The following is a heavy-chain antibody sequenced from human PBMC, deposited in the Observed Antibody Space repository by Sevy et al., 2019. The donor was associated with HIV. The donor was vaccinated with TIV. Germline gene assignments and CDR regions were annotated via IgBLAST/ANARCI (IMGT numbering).Heavy chain of an antibody. CDR2: IIPIFGTA. CDR3: AQRLAAAGTDFDY. Sequence: ATVKVSCKASGGTFSSYAISWVRQAPGQGLEWMGGIIPIFGTANYAQKFQGRVTITADESTSTAYMELSSLRSQDTAVYYCAQRLAAAGTDFDYWGQGTQVTVSS. CDR1: GGTFSSYA. J-gene: IGHJ4*02. V-gene: IGHV1-69*13. D-gene: IGHD6-13*01.